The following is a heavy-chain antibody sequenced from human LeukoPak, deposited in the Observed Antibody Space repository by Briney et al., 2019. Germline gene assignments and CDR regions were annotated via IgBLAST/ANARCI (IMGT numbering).Heavy chain of an antibody. CDR1: GGSISSYY. CDR3: ARVVRYCSGGSCYARFDP. V-gene: IGHV4-59*01. CDR2: IYSSGST. D-gene: IGHD2-15*01. Sequence: SETLSLTCTVSGGSISSYYWSWIRQPPAQGLERIGYIYSSGSTNYNPSLKSRVTISVDTSKNQFSLKLSSVTAADTAVYYCARVVRYCSGGSCYARFDPWGQGTLVTVSS. J-gene: IGHJ5*02.